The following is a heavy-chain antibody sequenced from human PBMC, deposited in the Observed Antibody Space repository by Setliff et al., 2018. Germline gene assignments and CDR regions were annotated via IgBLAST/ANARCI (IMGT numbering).Heavy chain of an antibody. CDR2: IYYRGST. CDR3: STLPGDRGVDY. D-gene: IGHD7-27*01. Sequence: PSETLSLTCAVSGYSISSGYNWGWIRQPPGKGLEWIASIYYRGSTSYNSSLKSRVSISEDTSKNKFSLNLNSVTAADTAVYYCSTLPGDRGVDYWGQGRLVTVSS. V-gene: IGHV4-38-2*01. CDR1: GYSISSGYN. J-gene: IGHJ4*02.